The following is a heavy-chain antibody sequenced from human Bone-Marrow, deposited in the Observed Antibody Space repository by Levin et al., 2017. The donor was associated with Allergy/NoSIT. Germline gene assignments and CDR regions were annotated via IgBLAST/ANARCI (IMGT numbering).Heavy chain of an antibody. V-gene: IGHV3-9*01. Sequence: GGSLRLSCAASGFTFDDYAMHWVRQAPGKGLEWVSGISWNSGSIGYADSVKGRFTISRDNAKNSLYLQMNSLRAEDTALYYCAKDITWRELGQIYAFDIWGQGTMVTVSS. CDR1: GFTFDDYA. J-gene: IGHJ3*02. CDR2: ISWNSGSI. D-gene: IGHD1-26*01. CDR3: AKDITWRELGQIYAFDI.